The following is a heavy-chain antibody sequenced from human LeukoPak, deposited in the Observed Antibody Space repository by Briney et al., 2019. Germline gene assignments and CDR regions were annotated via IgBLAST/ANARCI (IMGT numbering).Heavy chain of an antibody. J-gene: IGHJ3*01. CDR2: INPNTGDT. Sequence: ASVKVSCKASGYPFIDYYLHWVRQAPGQGLEWMGCINPNTGDTNSTQNFQGRVIMTRDTSITTAYMELSRLKSDDTALYYCASKGAGHCYDASCMGSFDLWGQGTTVAVSS. V-gene: IGHV1-2*02. D-gene: IGHD2-15*01. CDR3: ASKGAGHCYDASCMGSFDL. CDR1: GYPFIDYY.